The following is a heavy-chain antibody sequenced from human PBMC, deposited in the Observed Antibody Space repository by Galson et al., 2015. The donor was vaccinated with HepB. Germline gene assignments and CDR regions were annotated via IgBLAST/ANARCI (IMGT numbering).Heavy chain of an antibody. CDR3: ARDHDYYDSSGYTYYGMDV. V-gene: IGHV1-69*04. CDR2: IIPILGIA. CDR1: GGTFSSYT. D-gene: IGHD3-22*01. Sequence: CKASGGTFSSYTHSWVRQAPGQGLEWMGRIIPILGIANYAQKFQGRVTITADKSTSTAYMELSSLRSEDTAVYYCARDHDYYDSSGYTYYGMDVWGQGTTVTVSS. J-gene: IGHJ6*02.